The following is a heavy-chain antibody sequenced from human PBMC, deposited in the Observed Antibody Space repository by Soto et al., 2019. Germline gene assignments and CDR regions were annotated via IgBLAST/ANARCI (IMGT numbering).Heavy chain of an antibody. D-gene: IGHD2-21*02. J-gene: IGHJ6*02. CDR1: GFTFSSYA. CDR3: ASCSAMRCGGDCYYCYYGLDV. Sequence: GGSLRLSCAASGFTFSSYAMHWVRQAPGKGLEWVAVISYDGSNKYYADSVKGRFTISRDNSKNTLYLQMNSLRAEDTAVYYCASCSAMRCGGDCYYCYYGLDVWGQGTTVTVSS. CDR2: ISYDGSNK. V-gene: IGHV3-30-3*01.